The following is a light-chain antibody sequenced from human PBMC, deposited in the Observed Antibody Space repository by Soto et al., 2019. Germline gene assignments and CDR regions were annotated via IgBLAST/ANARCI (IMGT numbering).Light chain of an antibody. Sequence: QPVLTQSPSASASLGASVKLTCTLSSGHINYAIAWHQQQPEKGPRYLMKFDSDGNHTKGDGIPDRFSGSSAGAECYRTIAGLEAEDEADYYCQTWDTGTVVFGGGTKLTVL. CDR1: SGHINYA. CDR3: QTWDTGTVV. J-gene: IGLJ2*01. CDR2: FDSDGNH. V-gene: IGLV4-69*01.